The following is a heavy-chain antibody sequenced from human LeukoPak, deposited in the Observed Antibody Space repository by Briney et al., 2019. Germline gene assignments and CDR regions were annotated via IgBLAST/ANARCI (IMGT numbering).Heavy chain of an antibody. CDR3: ARGILRDYYDSSGFYHRGGVGY. J-gene: IGHJ4*02. V-gene: IGHV4-34*01. CDR1: GGSFSGYY. Sequence: SETLSLTCAVYGGSFSGYYWSWIRQPPGKGLEWIGEINHSGSTNYNPSLKSRVRISVETSKNQFSLRLSSVTAADTAMYFCARGILRDYYDSSGFYHRGGVGYWGQGTLVTVSS. CDR2: INHSGST. D-gene: IGHD3-22*01.